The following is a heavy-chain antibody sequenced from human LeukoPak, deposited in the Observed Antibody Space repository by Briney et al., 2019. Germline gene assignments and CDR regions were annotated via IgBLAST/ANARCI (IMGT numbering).Heavy chain of an antibody. CDR1: GGSISVDN. Sequence: PSGSPSLTCTVSGGSISVDNWSWIWQPPRGGRWCSWYIYYSGGTNYNPSLTSRVTISVDTSTTQFSLKLSSVTAADTAVYYCARCLYGSGSYFGPGGPPRYYYYYGMDVWGQGTTVTVS. D-gene: IGHD3-10*01. CDR2: IYYSGGT. J-gene: IGHJ6*02. CDR3: ARCLYGSGSYFGPGGPPRYYYYYGMDV. V-gene: IGHV4-59*01.